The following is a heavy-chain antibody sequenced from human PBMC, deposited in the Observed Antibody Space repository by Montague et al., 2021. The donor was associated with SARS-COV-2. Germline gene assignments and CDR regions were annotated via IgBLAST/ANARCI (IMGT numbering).Heavy chain of an antibody. CDR1: GGSFSGYY. V-gene: IGHV4-34*01. CDR3: ARGRYYGSGTFLGMDV. Sequence: SETLSLTCAVYGGSFSGYYWSWIRQPPGKGLEWIGEINHSESTNYNPSLKSRVTISVDTSKNQFSLKLSSVTAADTAVYYCARGRYYGSGTFLGMDVWGQGTTVTVSS. CDR2: INHSEST. D-gene: IGHD3-10*01. J-gene: IGHJ6*02.